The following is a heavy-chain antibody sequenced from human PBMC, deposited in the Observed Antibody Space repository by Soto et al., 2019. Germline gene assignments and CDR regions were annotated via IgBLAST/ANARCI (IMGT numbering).Heavy chain of an antibody. CDR1: GFTFSDYS. D-gene: IGHD3-9*01. CDR3: ARDVDNVLTGLSDSFDV. V-gene: IGHV3-48*02. J-gene: IGHJ3*01. Sequence: EVQVVESGGGLVQPGGSLRLSCAASGFTFSDYSMNWVRQAPGKGLEWVSYITTSSSPTYYADSVKGRFTISRDNAKNSLYLQMNSLRDEDTAVYYCARDVDNVLTGLSDSFDVWGQGTMVTVSS. CDR2: ITTSSSPT.